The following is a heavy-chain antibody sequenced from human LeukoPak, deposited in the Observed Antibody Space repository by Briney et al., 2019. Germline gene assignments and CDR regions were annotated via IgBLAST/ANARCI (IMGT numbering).Heavy chain of an antibody. V-gene: IGHV4-39*07. CDR2: IYYSGST. CDR3: ARAHSSGWSNFDY. CDR1: GGSMSSSSYY. Sequence: PSETLSLTCTVSGGSMSSSSYYWGWIRQPPEKGLEWIGSIYYSGSTYYNPSLKSRLTISVDTSKNQFSLRLSSVTAADTAVYYCARAHSSGWSNFDYWGQGTLVTVSS. J-gene: IGHJ4*02. D-gene: IGHD6-19*01.